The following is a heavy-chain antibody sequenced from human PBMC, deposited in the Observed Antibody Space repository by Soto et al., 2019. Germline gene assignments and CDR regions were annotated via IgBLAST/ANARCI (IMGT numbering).Heavy chain of an antibody. V-gene: IGHV4-59*08. J-gene: IGHJ3*02. D-gene: IGHD1-1*01. CDR1: SGSISRYY. Sequence: QVQLQESGPGLVKPSETLSLTCTVSSGSISRYYWTWIRQPPGKGLEWIRYIAYGGSTNYNPSLKSRVTISADTSKNQFSLKLSSVTAADAAVYYCASRVRIYAFDIWGQGTMVSVSS. CDR3: ASRVRIYAFDI. CDR2: IAYGGST.